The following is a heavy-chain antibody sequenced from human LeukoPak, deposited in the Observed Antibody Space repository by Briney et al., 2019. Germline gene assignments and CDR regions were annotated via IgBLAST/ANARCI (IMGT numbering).Heavy chain of an antibody. CDR3: AKVGGYSSSWSDWYFDL. CDR2: IYSGGST. Sequence: PGGSLRLSCAASGFTVSSNYMSWVRHAPGRGMEWGSVIYSGGSTYYADSVKSRFTISRDNSKNTLYLQMNSLRAEDTAVYYCAKVGGYSSSWSDWYFDLWGRGTLVTVSS. D-gene: IGHD6-13*01. V-gene: IGHV3-66*01. CDR1: GFTVSSNY. J-gene: IGHJ2*01.